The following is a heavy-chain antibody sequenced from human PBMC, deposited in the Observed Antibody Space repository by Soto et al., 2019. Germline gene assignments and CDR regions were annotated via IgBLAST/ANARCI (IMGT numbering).Heavy chain of an antibody. CDR3: ARRLLLPAPRRRGHIYYYYYGMDV. CDR2: ISSSSSYI. Sequence: LRLSCAASGFTFSSYSMNWARQAPGKGLEWVSSISSSSSYIYYADSVKGRFTISRDNAKNSLYLQMNSLRAEDTAVYYCARRLLLPAPRRRGHIYYYYYGMDVWGQGTTVT. V-gene: IGHV3-21*01. J-gene: IGHJ6*02. D-gene: IGHD2-21*01. CDR1: GFTFSSYS.